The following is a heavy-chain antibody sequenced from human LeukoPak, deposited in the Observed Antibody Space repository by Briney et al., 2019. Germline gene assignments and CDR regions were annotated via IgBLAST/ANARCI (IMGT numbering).Heavy chain of an antibody. CDR2: INSDGSST. J-gene: IGHJ3*02. CDR1: GFTFSSYW. CDR3: ASLDYYDSSGYLNAFDI. Sequence: GGSLRLSCAASGFTFSSYWMHWVRQAPGKGLVWVSRINSDGSSTSYADSVKGRFTISRDNAKNTLYLQMNSLRAEDTAVYYCASLDYYDSSGYLNAFDIWGQGTMVTVSS. D-gene: IGHD3-22*01. V-gene: IGHV3-74*01.